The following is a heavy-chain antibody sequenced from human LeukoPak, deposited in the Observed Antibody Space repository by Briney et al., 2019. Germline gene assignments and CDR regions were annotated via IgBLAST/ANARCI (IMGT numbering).Heavy chain of an antibody. D-gene: IGHD4-17*01. CDR1: GGSISGSSFS. CDR3: ARDHGDSCFTY. V-gene: IGHV4-39*07. J-gene: IGHJ4*02. CDR2: IYYSGTT. Sequence: SETLSLTCTVSGGSISGSSFSWGWIRQPPGKELEWIGNIYYSGTTFFNPSLKSRVTISVDTSKNQFSLKLNSVTAADTAVYYCARDHGDSCFTYWGQGTLVTVSS.